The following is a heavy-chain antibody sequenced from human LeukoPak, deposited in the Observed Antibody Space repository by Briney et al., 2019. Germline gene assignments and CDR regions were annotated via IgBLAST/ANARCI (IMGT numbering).Heavy chain of an antibody. Sequence: GGSLRLSCAASGFTFSTYTMSWVRQAPGKGLEWVPSIYGSGVSTFYADSVQGRFTISRDNFQNTLSLQMNSLRADDTAVYYCAKDLGLSLGSTPFDYWGQGTLVTVSS. J-gene: IGHJ4*02. CDR2: IYGSGVST. D-gene: IGHD1-26*01. CDR3: AKDLGLSLGSTPFDY. CDR1: GFTFSTYT. V-gene: IGHV3-23*01.